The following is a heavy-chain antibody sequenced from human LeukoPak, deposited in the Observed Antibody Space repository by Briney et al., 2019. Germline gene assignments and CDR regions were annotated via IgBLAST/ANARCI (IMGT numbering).Heavy chain of an antibody. CDR3: ARVATGTTYDYYYYGMDV. CDR1: GGSISSYY. J-gene: IGHJ6*02. V-gene: IGHV4-4*07. CDR2: IYTSGST. D-gene: IGHD1-1*01. Sequence: SETLSLTCTVSGGSISSYYWSWIRQPAGKGLEWIGRIYTSGSTNYNPSLKSRVTMSVDTSKNQFSLKLSSVTAADTVVYYCARVATGTTYDYYYYGMDVWGQGTTVTVSS.